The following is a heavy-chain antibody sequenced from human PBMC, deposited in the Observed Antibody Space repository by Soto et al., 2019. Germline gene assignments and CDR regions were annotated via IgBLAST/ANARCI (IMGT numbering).Heavy chain of an antibody. V-gene: IGHV4-39*01. Sequence: PSETLSLTCTVSGGSISRSSYYWGWIRQPPGKGLEWIGNIYYSGNTYYNPSLQSRVTISVDTSKNQFSLKLTSATDADTAVYYCARRITRPERFDYWGQGALVNVSS. J-gene: IGHJ4*02. CDR3: ARRITRPERFDY. D-gene: IGHD1-20*01. CDR2: IYYSGNT. CDR1: GGSISRSSYY.